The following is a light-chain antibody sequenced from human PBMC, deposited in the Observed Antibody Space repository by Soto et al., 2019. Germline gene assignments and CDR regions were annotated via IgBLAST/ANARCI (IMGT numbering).Light chain of an antibody. CDR3: QQLINWPHT. J-gene: IGKJ4*01. CDR2: DAS. CDR1: QSVSSY. Sequence: EIVLTQSPATLSLSPGERATLSCRASQSVSSYLAWYQQKPGQAPRLLIYDASNRATGIPARFSGSESGTDFTLTISSLEPEEFAVYYCQQLINWPHTFGGGNKVEIK. V-gene: IGKV3-11*01.